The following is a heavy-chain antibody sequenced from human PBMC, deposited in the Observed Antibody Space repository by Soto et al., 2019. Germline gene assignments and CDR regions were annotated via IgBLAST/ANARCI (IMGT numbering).Heavy chain of an antibody. D-gene: IGHD5-12*01. J-gene: IGHJ4*02. V-gene: IGHV3-48*02. Sequence: PGGSLRLSCAASGFTFSRHGMIWVRQAPGEGLEWVSYISPGSSTEYSADSVKGRFTISRDDARSSLYLQMNSLRDEDTAVYYCARVRGPTVATMYFDNWGQGTLVTVSS. CDR3: ARVRGPTVATMYFDN. CDR2: ISPGSSTE. CDR1: GFTFSRHG.